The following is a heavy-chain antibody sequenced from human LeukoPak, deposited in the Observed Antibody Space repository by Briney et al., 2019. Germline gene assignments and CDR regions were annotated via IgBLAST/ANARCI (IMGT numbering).Heavy chain of an antibody. CDR3: ARGRIGAFDI. CDR1: GFTFSSYW. J-gene: IGHJ3*02. D-gene: IGHD2-15*01. Sequence: GGALRLSCAASGFTFSSYWMHWVRQAPGKGVVWVSRINSDGSSTSYADSVKGRFTISRDNAKNTLYLQMNSLRAEDTAVYYCARGRIGAFDIWGQGTMVTVSS. V-gene: IGHV3-74*01. CDR2: INSDGSST.